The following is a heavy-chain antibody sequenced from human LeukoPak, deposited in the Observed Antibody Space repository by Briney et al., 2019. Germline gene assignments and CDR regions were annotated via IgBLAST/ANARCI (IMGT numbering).Heavy chain of an antibody. D-gene: IGHD2-2*01. CDR1: GGSFSGYY. J-gene: IGHJ4*02. CDR2: INHSGST. V-gene: IGHV4-34*01. Sequence: PSETLSLTCAVHGGSFSGYYWSWIRQPPGKGLEWIGEINHSGSTNYNPSLKSRVTISVDTSKNQFSLKLSSVTAADTAVYYCARRVGSSDQGDYWGQGTLVTVSS. CDR3: ARRVGSSDQGDY.